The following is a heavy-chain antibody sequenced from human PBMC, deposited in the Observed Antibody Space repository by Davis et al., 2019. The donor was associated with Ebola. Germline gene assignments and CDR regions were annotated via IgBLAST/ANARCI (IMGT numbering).Heavy chain of an antibody. CDR3: RSTAAGIDY. CDR2: IRSKANSYAT. J-gene: IGHJ4*02. CDR1: GFTFSGSA. D-gene: IGHD6-13*01. Sequence: GGSLRLSCAASGFTFSGSAMHWVRQASGKGLEWVGRIRSKANSYATAYAASVKGRFTISRDDSKNTAYLQMNSLKSEDTAVYYCRSTAAGIDYWGQGTLVTVSS. V-gene: IGHV3-73*01.